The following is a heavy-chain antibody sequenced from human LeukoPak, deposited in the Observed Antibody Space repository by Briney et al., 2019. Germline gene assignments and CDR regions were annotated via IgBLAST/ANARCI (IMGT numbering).Heavy chain of an antibody. CDR2: ISYDGSNK. D-gene: IGHD3-10*01. J-gene: IGHJ4*02. Sequence: GGSLRLSCAASGFTFSSYAMHWVRQAPGKGLEWVAVISYDGSNKYYADSVKGRFTISRDNSKNTLYLQMNSLGTEDTAMYYCAKEGSNDNTGFFDYWGQGTLSPSRQ. CDR3: AKEGSNDNTGFFDY. V-gene: IGHV3-30-3*01. CDR1: GFTFSSYA.